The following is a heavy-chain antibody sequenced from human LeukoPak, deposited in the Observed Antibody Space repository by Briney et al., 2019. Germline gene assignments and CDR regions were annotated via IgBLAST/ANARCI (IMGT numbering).Heavy chain of an antibody. J-gene: IGHJ4*02. D-gene: IGHD3-22*01. Sequence: GASVKVSCKASGYTFSDYYIHWVRQAPGQGLEWMGWINPNNGGPKYAQEFQGRVTMTRDTSISTAYMELSRLRSDDTAVYYCARDVYYDSSDYWGQGTLVTVSS. CDR1: GYTFSDYY. V-gene: IGHV1-2*02. CDR2: INPNNGGP. CDR3: ARDVYYDSSDY.